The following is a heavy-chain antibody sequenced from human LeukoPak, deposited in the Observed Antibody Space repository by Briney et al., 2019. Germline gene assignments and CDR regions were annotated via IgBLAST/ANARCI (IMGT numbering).Heavy chain of an antibody. V-gene: IGHV3-30-3*01. CDR3: ARAIAVAGTNAFDI. CDR1: GFTFSSYA. Sequence: GGSLRLSCAASGFTFSSYAMHWVRQAPGKGLEWVAVISYDGSNKYYADSVKGRFTISRDNSKNTLYLQMNSLRVEDTAVYYCARAIAVAGTNAFDIWGQGTMVTVSS. CDR2: ISYDGSNK. D-gene: IGHD6-19*01. J-gene: IGHJ3*02.